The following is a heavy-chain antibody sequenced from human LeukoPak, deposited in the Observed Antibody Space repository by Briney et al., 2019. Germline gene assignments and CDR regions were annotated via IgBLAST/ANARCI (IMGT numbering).Heavy chain of an antibody. CDR2: IKQDGTEK. CDR1: GFTFSRYW. CDR3: ARDSEWGLLRSDY. D-gene: IGHD1-26*01. Sequence: SGGSLRLSCAASGFTFSRYWMTWVRQAPGKGLEWVANIKQDGTEKYYVDSVKGRFTISRDNAKNSLYLQMNSLRAEDTAVYYCARDSEWGLLRSDYWGQGTLATVSS. J-gene: IGHJ4*02. V-gene: IGHV3-7*05.